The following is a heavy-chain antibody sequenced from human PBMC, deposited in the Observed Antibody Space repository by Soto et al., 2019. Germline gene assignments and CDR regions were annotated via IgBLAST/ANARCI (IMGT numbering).Heavy chain of an antibody. J-gene: IGHJ4*02. CDR2: VNPILSMS. V-gene: IGHV1-69*02. CDR3: ATSYGSGYRALDY. Sequence: QVQLVQSGAELKKPGSSVKVSCKASGDTFSFYTINWVRQAPGLGLEWMGRVNPILSMSNYAQKFQGRVTMTADKSTSTAYMELRSLRSEDTAFYYCATSYGSGYRALDYWGQGALVTVSS. CDR1: GDTFSFYT. D-gene: IGHD3-10*01.